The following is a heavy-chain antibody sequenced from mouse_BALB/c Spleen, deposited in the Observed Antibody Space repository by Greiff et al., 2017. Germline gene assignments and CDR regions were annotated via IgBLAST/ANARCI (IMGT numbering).Heavy chain of an antibody. Sequence: EVKLVESGGGLVKPGGSLKLSCAASGFTFSSYAMSWVRQTPEKRLEWVATISSGGSYTYYPDSVKGRFTISRDNAKNTLYLQMSSLRSEDTAMYYCARRGVITTVVGDWYFDVWGAGTTVTVSS. CDR2: ISSGGSYT. J-gene: IGHJ1*01. D-gene: IGHD1-1*01. CDR1: GFTFSSYA. V-gene: IGHV5-9-3*01. CDR3: ARRGVITTVVGDWYFDV.